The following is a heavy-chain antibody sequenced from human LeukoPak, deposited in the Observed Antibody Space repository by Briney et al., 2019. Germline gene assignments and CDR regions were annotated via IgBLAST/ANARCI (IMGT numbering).Heavy chain of an antibody. CDR2: ISAYNGNT. Sequence: ASVKVSCKVSDYTFTSYGISWVRQAPGQGLEWMGWISAYNGNTNYAQKLQGRVTMTTDTSTSTAYMKLRSLRSDDTAVYYCARDDYGDYELVYWGQGTLVTVSS. CDR3: ARDDYGDYELVY. D-gene: IGHD4-17*01. CDR1: DYTFTSYG. V-gene: IGHV1-18*01. J-gene: IGHJ4*02.